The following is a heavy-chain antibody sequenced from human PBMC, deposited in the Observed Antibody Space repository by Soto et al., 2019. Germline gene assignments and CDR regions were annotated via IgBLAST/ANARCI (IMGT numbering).Heavy chain of an antibody. D-gene: IGHD6-13*01. CDR3: ARGIAAYYYYYYGMDV. CDR2: IYTSGST. V-gene: IGHV4-4*07. Sequence: SETLSLTCTVSGGSISSYYWSWIRQPAGKGLEWIGRIYTSGSTNYNPSLKSRVTMSVDTSKNQFSLRLSSVTAADTAVYYCARGIAAYYYYYYGMDVWGQGTTVTVSS. CDR1: GGSISSYY. J-gene: IGHJ6*02.